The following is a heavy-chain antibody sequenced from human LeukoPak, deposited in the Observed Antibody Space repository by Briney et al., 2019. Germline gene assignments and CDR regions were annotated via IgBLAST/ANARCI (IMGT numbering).Heavy chain of an antibody. CDR3: AKAASSYYYDSSGQPDNRDY. V-gene: IGHV3-9*01. Sequence: GGSLRLSCAASGFTFDDYAMHWVRQAPGKGLEWVSGISWNSGSIGYADSVKGRFTISRDNAKNSLYLQMNSLRAEDTALYYCAKAASSYYYDSSGQPDNRDYWGQGTLVTVSS. CDR1: GFTFDDYA. J-gene: IGHJ4*02. D-gene: IGHD3-22*01. CDR2: ISWNSGSI.